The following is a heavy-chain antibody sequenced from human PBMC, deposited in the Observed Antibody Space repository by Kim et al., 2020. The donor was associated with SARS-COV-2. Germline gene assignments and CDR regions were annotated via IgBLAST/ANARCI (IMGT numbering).Heavy chain of an antibody. J-gene: IGHJ4*02. CDR3: AKDLFILPPGLIDY. V-gene: IGHV3-23*01. D-gene: IGHD3-16*01. Sequence: ADSVKGRFTISRDKSKNTLYLQMNSLRAEDTAVYYCAKDLFILPPGLIDYWGQGTLVTVSS.